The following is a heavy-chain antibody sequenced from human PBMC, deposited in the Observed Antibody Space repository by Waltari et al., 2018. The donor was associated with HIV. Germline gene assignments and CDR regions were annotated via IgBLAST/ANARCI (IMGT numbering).Heavy chain of an antibody. V-gene: IGHV3-33*01. CDR2: KWYDGSKE. CDR1: GVTFRNSG. J-gene: IGHJ3*02. CDR3: ARDMGQWLGPFDI. Sequence: QVQLVESVGGVVHLGGSLSLSCAASGVTFRNSGMHWVRQAPGMGLEWGAVKWYDGSKEYYADSVKGRFTISRDNSKNTLYLQLSTLRLEDTAVYYCARDMGQWLGPFDIWGQGTMVTVSS. D-gene: IGHD6-19*01.